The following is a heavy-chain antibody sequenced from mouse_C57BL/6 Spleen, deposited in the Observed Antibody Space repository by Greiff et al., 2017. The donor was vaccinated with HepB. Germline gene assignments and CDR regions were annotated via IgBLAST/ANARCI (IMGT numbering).Heavy chain of an antibody. Sequence: QVQLQQPGAELVKPGASVKLSCKASGYTFTSYWMHWVKQRPGQGLEWIGMIHPNSGSTNYNEKFKSKATLTVDKSSSTAYMQLSSLTSEDSAVYYCARSVYDYDDGYWYFDVWGTGTTVTVSS. V-gene: IGHV1-64*01. J-gene: IGHJ1*03. CDR3: ARSVYDYDDGYWYFDV. CDR2: IHPNSGST. D-gene: IGHD2-4*01. CDR1: GYTFTSYW.